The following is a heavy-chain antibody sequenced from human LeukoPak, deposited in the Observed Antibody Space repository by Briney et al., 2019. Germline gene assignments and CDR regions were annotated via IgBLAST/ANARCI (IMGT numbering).Heavy chain of an antibody. CDR1: GYTFTGYY. V-gene: IGHV1-2*02. CDR3: ARGRDYDILTGYYSSAIDY. J-gene: IGHJ4*02. Sequence: ASVTVSCKASGYTFTGYYMHWVRQAPGQGLEWMGWINPNSGGTNYAQKFQGRVTMTRDTSISTAYMELSRLRSDDTAVYYCARGRDYDILTGYYSSAIDYWGQGTLVTVSS. CDR2: INPNSGGT. D-gene: IGHD3-9*01.